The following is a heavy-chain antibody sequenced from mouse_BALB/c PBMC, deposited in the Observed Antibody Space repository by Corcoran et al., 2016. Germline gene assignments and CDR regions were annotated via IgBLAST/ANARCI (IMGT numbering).Heavy chain of an antibody. J-gene: IGHJ4*01. D-gene: IGHD1-2*01. CDR1: GYTFTNYG. CDR2: INTYTGEP. Sequence: QIQLVQSGPELKKPGETVKISCKASGYTFTNYGMNWVKQAPGKGLKWMGWINTYTGEPTYADDFKGRFAFSLETSASTAYLQINNLKNEDTATYFCARWITTATDYYAMDYWGQGTSVTVS. CDR3: ARWITTATDYYAMDY. V-gene: IGHV9-3-1*01.